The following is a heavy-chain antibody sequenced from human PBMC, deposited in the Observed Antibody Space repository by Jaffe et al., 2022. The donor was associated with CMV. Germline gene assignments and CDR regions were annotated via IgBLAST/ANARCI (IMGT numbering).Heavy chain of an antibody. CDR1: GFTVNNNY. D-gene: IGHD3-10*01. CDR2: IYAGGKT. CDR3: ASLGPRISVVQGPVPMSFET. J-gene: IGHJ4*02. V-gene: IGHV3-66*01. Sequence: EVQLVESGGTLVQPGGSLRLSCAASGFTVNNNYISWVRQSPGKGLEWVSVIYAGGKTSDADFVKGRFSISRDNSKNTVYLHMDSLGLEDTAVYYCASLGPRISVVQGPVPMSFETWGQGTLVTVSS.